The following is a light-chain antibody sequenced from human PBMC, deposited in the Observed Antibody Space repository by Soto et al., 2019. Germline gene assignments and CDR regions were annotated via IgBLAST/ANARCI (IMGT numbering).Light chain of an antibody. CDR3: QPYNSYSRT. J-gene: IGKJ1*01. Sequence: EIVMTQSPATLSVSPGERATLSCRASQSVNIKLAWYQQKPGQAPRLVIYGASTRATGIPARFSGSGSGTEFTLTISSLQPDDSATYYCQPYNSYSRTFGQGTKVDIK. V-gene: IGKV3-15*01. CDR1: QSVNIK. CDR2: GAS.